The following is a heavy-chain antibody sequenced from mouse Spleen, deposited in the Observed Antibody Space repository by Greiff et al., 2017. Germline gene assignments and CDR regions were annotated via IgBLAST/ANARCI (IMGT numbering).Heavy chain of an antibody. J-gene: IGHJ2*01. CDR3: ARGRGYYYGSSSDY. V-gene: IGHV1-53*01. D-gene: IGHD1-1*01. Sequence: QVQLKQPGTELVKPGASVKLSCKASGYTFTSYWMHWVKQRPGQGLEWIGNINPSNGGTNYNEKFKSKATLTVDKSSSTAYMQLSSLTSEDSAVYYCARGRGYYYGSSSDYWGQGTTLTVSS. CDR1: GYTFTSYW. CDR2: INPSNGGT.